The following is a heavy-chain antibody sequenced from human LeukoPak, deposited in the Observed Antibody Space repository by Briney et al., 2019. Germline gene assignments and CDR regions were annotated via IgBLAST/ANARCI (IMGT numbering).Heavy chain of an antibody. CDR1: GFTFSSYA. V-gene: IGHV3-23*01. CDR2: ISGSGGST. D-gene: IGHD3-10*01. CDR3: AKTWRGRGYYGYGPSEYLYYMDV. J-gene: IGHJ6*03. Sequence: GGSLRLSCAASGFTFSSYAMSWVRQAPGKGLEWVSAISGSGGSTYYADSVKGRFTISRDNSKNTLYLQMNSLRAEDTAVYYCAKTWRGRGYYGYGPSEYLYYMDVWGKGTTVTISS.